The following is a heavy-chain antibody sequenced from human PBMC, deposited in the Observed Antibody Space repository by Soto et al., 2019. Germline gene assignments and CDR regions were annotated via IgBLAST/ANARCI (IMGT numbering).Heavy chain of an antibody. CDR1: GFTFSSYG. CDR2: IWYDGSNK. J-gene: IGHJ4*02. Sequence: QVQLVESGGGVVQPGRSLRLSCAASGFTFSSYGMHWVRQAPDKGLEWVAVIWYDGSNKYYADSVKGRFTISRDNSKNTLYLQMNSLRAEDTAVYYCARDLYSSSSSVVIAVAGLDYWGQGTLVTVSS. V-gene: IGHV3-33*01. D-gene: IGHD6-6*01. CDR3: ARDLYSSSSSVVIAVAGLDY.